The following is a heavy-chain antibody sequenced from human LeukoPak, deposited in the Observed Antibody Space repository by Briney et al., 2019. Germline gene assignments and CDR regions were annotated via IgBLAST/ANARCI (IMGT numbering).Heavy chain of an antibody. CDR2: IRNKANSYTT. CDR3: AVSLGVEFRNFDY. J-gene: IGHJ4*02. Sequence: GGSLRLSCAASGFTFSSYSMNWVRQAPGRGLEWVARIRNKANSYTTIYAASVKGRFTISRDDSNNSLFLQMNSLKTEDTAVYYCAVSLGVEFRNFDYWGQGTLVTVSS. V-gene: IGHV3-72*01. D-gene: IGHD3-10*01. CDR1: GFTFSSYS.